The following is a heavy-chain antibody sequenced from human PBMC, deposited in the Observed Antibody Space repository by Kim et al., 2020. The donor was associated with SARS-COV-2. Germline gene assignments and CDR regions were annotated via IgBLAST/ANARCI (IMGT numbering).Heavy chain of an antibody. CDR3: ARAFLELRYFDWLVGY. V-gene: IGHV1-3*01. CDR1: GYTFTSYA. Sequence: ASVKVSCKASGYTFTSYAMHWVRQAPGQRLEWMGWINAGNGNTKYSQKFQGRVTITRDTSASTAYMELSSLRSEDTAVYYCARAFLELRYFDWLVGYWGQGTLVTVSS. D-gene: IGHD3-9*01. J-gene: IGHJ4*02. CDR2: INAGNGNT.